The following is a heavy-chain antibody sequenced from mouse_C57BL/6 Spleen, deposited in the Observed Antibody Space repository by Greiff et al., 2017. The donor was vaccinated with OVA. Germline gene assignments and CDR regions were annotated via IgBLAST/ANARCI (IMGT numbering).Heavy chain of an antibody. J-gene: IGHJ2*01. V-gene: IGHV1-22*01. Sequence: VQLQQSGPELVKPGASVKMSCKASGYTFTDYNMHWVKQSHGKSLEWIGYINPNNGGTSYNQKFKGKATLTVNKSSSTAYMELRSLTSEDSAVYYCARSGYYGSSYSLDYWGQGTTLTVSS. D-gene: IGHD1-1*01. CDR1: GYTFTDYN. CDR2: INPNNGGT. CDR3: ARSGYYGSSYSLDY.